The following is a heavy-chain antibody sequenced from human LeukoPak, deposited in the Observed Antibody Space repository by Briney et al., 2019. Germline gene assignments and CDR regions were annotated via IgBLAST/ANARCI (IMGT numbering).Heavy chain of an antibody. CDR2: IYYSGST. CDR3: ARHGWLGVGGWY. D-gene: IGHD6-19*01. V-gene: IGHV4-39*01. CDR1: GGSINSSSYY. Sequence: SETLSLTCTVSGGSINSSSYYWGWIRQPPGKGLEWIGSIYYSGSTYYNPSLKSRVTISVDTSKNQFSLELRSATAADTAVYSCARHGWLGVGGWYWGQGTLVTVPS. J-gene: IGHJ4*02.